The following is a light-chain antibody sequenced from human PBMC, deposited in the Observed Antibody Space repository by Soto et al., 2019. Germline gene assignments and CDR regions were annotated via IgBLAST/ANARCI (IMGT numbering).Light chain of an antibody. CDR1: QSVSSS. V-gene: IGKV3-11*01. J-gene: IGKJ4*01. CDR3: QQRSNWPLT. Sequence: EIVLTQSPATLSLSPGERATLSCRASQSVSSSLAWYQQKRGQAPRLLIYDASNRATGIPARFSGSGSGTDFTLTISSLEPEDVAVYYCQQRSNWPLTFGGGTKVEIK. CDR2: DAS.